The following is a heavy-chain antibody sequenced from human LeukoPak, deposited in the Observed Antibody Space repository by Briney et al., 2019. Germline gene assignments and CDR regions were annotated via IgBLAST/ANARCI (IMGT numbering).Heavy chain of an antibody. CDR2: IWYDGSNK. Sequence: GGSLRLSCAASGFTFSSYAMSWVRQAPGKGLEWVAVIWYDGSNKYYADSVKGRFTISRDNSKNTLYLQMNSLRAEDTAVYYCAGPIVGPSTWQFDYWGQGTLVTVSS. CDR3: AGPIVGPSTWQFDY. CDR1: GFTFSSYA. D-gene: IGHD1-26*01. V-gene: IGHV3-33*08. J-gene: IGHJ4*02.